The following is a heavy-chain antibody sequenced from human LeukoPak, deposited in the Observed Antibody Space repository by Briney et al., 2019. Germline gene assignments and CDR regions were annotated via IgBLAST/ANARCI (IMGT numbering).Heavy chain of an antibody. V-gene: IGHV3-9*01. CDR1: GFTFNSFA. CDR3: VKGLGNYYGSNSKTYYYYYMDV. J-gene: IGHJ6*03. CDR2: ISWKSDTI. Sequence: PGGSLRLSCAASGFTFNSFAMNWVRQAPGKGLEWVSGISWKSDTITYGDSVKGRFTISRDNAENSLYLQMHSLRVEDTALYYCVKGLGNYYGSNSKTYYYYYMDVWGKGTTVTVSS. D-gene: IGHD3-10*01.